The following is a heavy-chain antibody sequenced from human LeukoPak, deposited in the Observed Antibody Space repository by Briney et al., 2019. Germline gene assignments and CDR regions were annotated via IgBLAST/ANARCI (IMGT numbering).Heavy chain of an antibody. Sequence: ASVKVSFKASGYTFNSYDISWVRQAPGQGLEWMGIINPSGGSTTYAQKFQGRVTMTRDTSTSTVYMELSSLRSEDTAVYYCARDTEDFDYWGQGTLVTVSS. CDR2: INPSGGST. J-gene: IGHJ4*02. CDR3: ARDTEDFDY. CDR1: GYTFNSYD. V-gene: IGHV1-46*02.